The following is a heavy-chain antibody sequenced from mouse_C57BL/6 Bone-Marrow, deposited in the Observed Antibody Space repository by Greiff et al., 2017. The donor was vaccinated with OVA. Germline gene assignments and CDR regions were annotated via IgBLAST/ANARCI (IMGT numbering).Heavy chain of an antibody. CDR3: ARDSTGTRFAY. CDR2: ISSGSSTI. CDR1: GFTFSDYG. D-gene: IGHD4-1*01. Sequence: EVKLMESGGGLVKPGGSLKLSCAASGFTFSDYGMHWVRQAPEKGLEWVAYISSGSSTIYYADTVKGRFTISRDNAKNTLFLQMTSLRSEDTAMYYCARDSTGTRFAYWGQGTLVTVSA. V-gene: IGHV5-17*01. J-gene: IGHJ3*01.